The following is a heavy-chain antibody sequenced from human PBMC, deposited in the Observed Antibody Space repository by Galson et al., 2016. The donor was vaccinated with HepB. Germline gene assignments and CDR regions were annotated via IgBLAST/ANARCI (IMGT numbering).Heavy chain of an antibody. D-gene: IGHD3-10*02. Sequence: SLRLSCAASGFTFSSYWMSWVRQAPGKGLEWLANIKEDESDKYYVDSVKGRFTISRDNPKNTLYLQMNSLRGEDTAIYYCARTMLRFESDYLDYWGQGTLVTVSS. V-gene: IGHV3-7*03. CDR3: ARTMLRFESDYLDY. J-gene: IGHJ4*02. CDR1: GFTFSSYW. CDR2: IKEDESDK.